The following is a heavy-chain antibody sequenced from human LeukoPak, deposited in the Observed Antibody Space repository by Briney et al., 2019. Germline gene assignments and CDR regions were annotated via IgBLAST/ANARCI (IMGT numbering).Heavy chain of an antibody. CDR2: IYYSGST. Sequence: PSETLSLTCTVSGGSISSYYWSWIRQPPGKGLEWIGYIYYSGSTNYNPSLKSRVTISVDTSKNQFSLKLSSVTAADTAVYYCARHIGCSGGSCYSHRIYYYYYGMDVWGQGTTVTVSS. J-gene: IGHJ6*02. CDR1: GGSISSYY. D-gene: IGHD2-15*01. V-gene: IGHV4-59*08. CDR3: ARHIGCSGGSCYSHRIYYYYYGMDV.